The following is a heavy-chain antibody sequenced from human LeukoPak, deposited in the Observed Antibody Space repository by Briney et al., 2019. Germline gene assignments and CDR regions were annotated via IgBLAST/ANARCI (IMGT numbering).Heavy chain of an antibody. Sequence: GGSLRLSCAASGFTFSSYAMSWVRQAPGKGLEWVSRINSDGSSTSYADPVKGRFTISRDNSKNTLYLQMNSLRAEDTAVYYCAREGRSSWYGYYYYMDVWGKGTTVTVSS. J-gene: IGHJ6*03. CDR2: INSDGSST. V-gene: IGHV3-74*01. CDR1: GFTFSSYA. D-gene: IGHD6-13*01. CDR3: AREGRSSWYGYYYYMDV.